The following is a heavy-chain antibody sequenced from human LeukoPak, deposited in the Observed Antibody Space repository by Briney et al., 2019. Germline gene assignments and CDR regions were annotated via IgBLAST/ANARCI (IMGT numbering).Heavy chain of an antibody. D-gene: IGHD6-13*01. CDR2: IWYDGSNK. CDR1: GFTFSSYG. CDR3: AKDFGYSSPIDY. J-gene: IGHJ4*02. Sequence: GGALRLSCAASGFTFSSYGMHWVRQAPGKGLEGVAVIWYDGSNKYYADSVQGRFTISRDNSKNTLYLQMNSLRAEDTAVYYCAKDFGYSSPIDYWGQGDLVTVSS. V-gene: IGHV3-33*06.